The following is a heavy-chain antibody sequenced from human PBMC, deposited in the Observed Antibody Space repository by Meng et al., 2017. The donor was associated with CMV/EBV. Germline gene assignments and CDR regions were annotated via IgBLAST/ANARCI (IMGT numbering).Heavy chain of an antibody. Sequence: GESLKISCAASGFTFSSYWMHWVRQAPGKGLVWVSRINSDGSNTSYPDSVKGRFTISRDNAKNTLYLQMNSLRAEDTAVYYCARLERLLVHPYYYYGMDVWGQGTTVTVSS. J-gene: IGHJ6*02. D-gene: IGHD6-6*01. CDR3: ARLERLLVHPYYYYGMDV. CDR1: GFTFSSYW. V-gene: IGHV3-74*01. CDR2: INSDGSNT.